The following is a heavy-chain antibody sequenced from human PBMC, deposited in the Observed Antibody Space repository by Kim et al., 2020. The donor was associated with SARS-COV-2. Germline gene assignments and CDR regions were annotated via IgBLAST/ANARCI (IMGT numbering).Heavy chain of an antibody. J-gene: IGHJ4*02. CDR2: IKSKTDGGTT. CDR3: TTGSGADFWSGYEEGYYFDY. V-gene: IGHV3-15*01. CDR1: GFTFSNAW. D-gene: IGHD3-3*01. Sequence: GGSLRLSCAASGFTFSNAWISWVRQAPGKGLEWVGRIKSKTDGGTTDYAAPVKGRFTISRDDSKNTLYLQMNSLKTEDTAVYYCTTGSGADFWSGYEEGYYFDYWGQGTLVTVSS.